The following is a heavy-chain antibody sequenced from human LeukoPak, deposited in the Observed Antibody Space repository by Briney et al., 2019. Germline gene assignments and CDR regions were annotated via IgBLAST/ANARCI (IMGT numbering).Heavy chain of an antibody. CDR2: IRYDGSNK. CDR3: AKDPITMVRGVIITYYYYYMDV. J-gene: IGHJ6*03. CDR1: GFSFSSYG. Sequence: GGSLSLSYAASGFSFSSYGMHWLRQAPGKGLEWVAFIRYDGSNKYYADSVKGRFTISRDNSKNTLYLQMNSLRAEDTAVYYCAKDPITMVRGVIITYYYYYMDVWGKGTTVTVSS. D-gene: IGHD3-10*01. V-gene: IGHV3-30*02.